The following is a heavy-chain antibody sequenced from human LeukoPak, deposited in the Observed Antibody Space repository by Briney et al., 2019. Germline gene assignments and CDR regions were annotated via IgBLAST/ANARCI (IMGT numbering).Heavy chain of an antibody. CDR2: IYYRGST. J-gene: IGHJ4*02. CDR1: GGSISSYY. V-gene: IGHV4-59*01. D-gene: IGHD3-9*01. CDR3: ARGMYDILTGYYNGIDY. Sequence: SETLSLTCTVSGGSISSYYWSWIRQPPGKGLEWIGYIYYRGSTNYNPSLKSRVTISVDTSKNQFSLKLSSVTAADTAVYYCARGMYDILTGYYNGIDYWGQGTLVTVSS.